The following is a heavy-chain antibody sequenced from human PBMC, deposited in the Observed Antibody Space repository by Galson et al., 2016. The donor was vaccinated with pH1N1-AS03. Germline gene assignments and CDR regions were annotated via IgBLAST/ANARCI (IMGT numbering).Heavy chain of an antibody. V-gene: IGHV5-51*01. CDR2: IYPADSDT. D-gene: IGHD6-13*01. J-gene: IGHJ5*02. CDR1: GHDFPSHW. Sequence: QSGAEVKKPGESLTISCKGSGHDFPSHWLGWVCHMPGKGLEWLGIIYPADSDTTYSPSFQGQVTISVDTSISTAYLQWSSLKASDTAIYYCARHGGASGSGDWFDPWGQGTLVTVSS. CDR3: ARHGGASGSGDWFDP.